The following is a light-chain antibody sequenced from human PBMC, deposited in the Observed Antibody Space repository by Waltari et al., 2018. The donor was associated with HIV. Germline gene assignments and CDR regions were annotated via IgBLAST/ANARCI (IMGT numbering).Light chain of an antibody. Sequence: QSVLTQPPSASATPGQRVTISCSGSSSNLGNSYVYWYQQLPGATPKVLIFRNNRRPAGVPDRFSGSKSGTSASLAISGLRSEDEADYYCATWDDSLSGVVFGGGTKLTVL. J-gene: IGLJ2*01. CDR1: SSNLGNSY. V-gene: IGLV1-47*01. CDR3: ATWDDSLSGVV. CDR2: RNN.